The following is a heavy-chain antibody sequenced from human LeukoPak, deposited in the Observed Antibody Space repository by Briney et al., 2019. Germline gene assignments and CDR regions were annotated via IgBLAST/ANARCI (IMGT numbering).Heavy chain of an antibody. CDR1: GGSFSGYY. D-gene: IGHD3-16*02. CDR3: ARGGRPNYVWGSCRYSYYFDY. V-gene: IGHV4-34*01. Sequence: PSETLSLTCAVYGGSFSGYYWSWIRQPPGKGLEWIGEINHSGSTNYNPSLKSRVTISVDTSKNQFSLKLSSVTAADTAVYYCARGGRPNYVWGSCRYSYYFDYWGQGTLVTVSS. CDR2: INHSGST. J-gene: IGHJ4*02.